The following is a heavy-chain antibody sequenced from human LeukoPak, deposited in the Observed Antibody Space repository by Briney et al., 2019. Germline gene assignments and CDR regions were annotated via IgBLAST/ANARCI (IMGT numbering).Heavy chain of an antibody. Sequence: TGGSLRLSCAASGFTFSGSAMHWVRQASGKGLEWVGRIRSKANSYATAYAASVKGRFTISRDDSKNTAYLQMNSLKTEDTAVYYCTRPAWTQLERRGLNWFDPWGQGTLVTVSS. J-gene: IGHJ5*02. D-gene: IGHD1-1*01. CDR3: TRPAWTQLERRGLNWFDP. V-gene: IGHV3-73*01. CDR2: IRSKANSYAT. CDR1: GFTFSGSA.